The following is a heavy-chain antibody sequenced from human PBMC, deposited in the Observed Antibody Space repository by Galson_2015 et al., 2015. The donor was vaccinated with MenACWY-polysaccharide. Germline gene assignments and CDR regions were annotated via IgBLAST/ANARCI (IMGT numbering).Heavy chain of an antibody. Sequence: SLRLSCATSGFTFSNAWMSWVRQAPGKGLEWVGRIKSKYNSGTTDYAAPVKGRFSISRDDSQSTAYLQMNSLRTDDTGIYYCTTWGRDVYWGQGTVVTVSP. D-gene: IGHD3-10*01. J-gene: IGHJ4*02. V-gene: IGHV3-15*01. CDR2: IKSKYNSGTT. CDR3: TTWGRDVY. CDR1: GFTFSNAW.